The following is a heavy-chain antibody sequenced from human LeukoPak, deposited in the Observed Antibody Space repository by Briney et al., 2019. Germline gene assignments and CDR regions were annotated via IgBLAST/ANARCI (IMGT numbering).Heavy chain of an antibody. CDR1: GGSISSSSYY. Sequence: SETLSLTCTVSGGSISSSSYYWGWLRQPPGKGLEWIGSIYYSGSTYYNPSLKSRVTISVDTSKNQFSLKLSSVTAADTAVYYSARIPYSSGWFDYWGQGTLVTVSS. CDR2: IYYSGST. D-gene: IGHD6-19*01. CDR3: ARIPYSSGWFDY. V-gene: IGHV4-39*01. J-gene: IGHJ4*02.